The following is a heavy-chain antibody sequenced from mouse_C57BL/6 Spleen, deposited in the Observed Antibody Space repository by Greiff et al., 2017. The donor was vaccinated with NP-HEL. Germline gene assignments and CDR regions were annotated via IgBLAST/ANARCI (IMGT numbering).Heavy chain of an antibody. D-gene: IGHD4-1*01. J-gene: IGHJ2*01. CDR2: IDPSDSYT. CDR3: ARSDWGDY. Sequence: VQLQQPGAELVMPGASVKLSCKASGYTFTSYWMHWVKQRPGQGLEWIGEIDPSDSYTNYNQKFKGKSTLTVDKSSSTAYMQLSSLTSEDSAVYYCARSDWGDYWGQGTTLTVSS. CDR1: GYTFTSYW. V-gene: IGHV1-69*01.